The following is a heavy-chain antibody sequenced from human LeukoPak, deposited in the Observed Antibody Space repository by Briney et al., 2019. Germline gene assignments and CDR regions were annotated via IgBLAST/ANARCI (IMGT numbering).Heavy chain of an antibody. J-gene: IGHJ3*01. CDR1: GLRYT. CDR3: ARLLSGFHV. CDR2: IYAGNSET. V-gene: IGHV5-51*01. D-gene: IGHD3-16*02. Sequence: GESLQISCEDPGLRYTIGWVRQMPGKGLEWMGIIYAGNSETRYSPYFQGQVTISADESISTVCLHWNSLRASDTATYYCARLLSGFHVWGQGTMVTVSS.